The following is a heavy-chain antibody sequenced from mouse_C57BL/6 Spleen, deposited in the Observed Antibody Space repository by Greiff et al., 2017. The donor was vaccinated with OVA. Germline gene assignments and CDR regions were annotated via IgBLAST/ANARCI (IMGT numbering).Heavy chain of an antibody. D-gene: IGHD3-1*01. V-gene: IGHV5-4*01. CDR1: GFTFSSYA. CDR2: ISDGGSYT. J-gene: IGHJ3*01. CDR3: ARDGLLGIPFAY. Sequence: EVKVVESGGGLVKPGGSLKLSCAASGFTFSSYAMSWVRQTPEKRLEWVATISDGGSYTYYPDNVKGRFTISRDNAKNNLYLQMSHLKSEDTAMYYCARDGLLGIPFAYWGQGTLVTVSA.